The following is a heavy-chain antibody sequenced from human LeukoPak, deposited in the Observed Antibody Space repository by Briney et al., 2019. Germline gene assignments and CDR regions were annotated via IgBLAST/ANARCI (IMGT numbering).Heavy chain of an antibody. CDR1: GFTFTTYG. CDR2: IFYDGSKT. CDR3: ARDLSYFSLDV. Sequence: GGSLRLSCAASGFTFTTYGFYWVRQAPGQGLEWVSLIFYDGSKTDYADSVKGRFTIPRDNSKNTVYLQMNSLRGEDTAVYYCARDLSYFSLDVRGQGTTVTVSS. J-gene: IGHJ6*02. V-gene: IGHV3-33*01.